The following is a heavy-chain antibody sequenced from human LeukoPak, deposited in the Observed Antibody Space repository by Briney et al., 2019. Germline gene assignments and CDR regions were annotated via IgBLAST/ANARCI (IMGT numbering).Heavy chain of an antibody. J-gene: IGHJ4*02. CDR1: GGSFSGYY. D-gene: IGHD3-10*01. CDR3: ASDMVRGVIFTDY. CDR2: INHSGST. Sequence: SETLSLTCAVYGGSFSGYYWSWICQPPGKGLEWIGEINHSGSTNYNPSLKSRVTISVDTSKNQFSLKLSSVTAADTAVYYCASDMVRGVIFTDYWGQGTLVTVSS. V-gene: IGHV4-34*01.